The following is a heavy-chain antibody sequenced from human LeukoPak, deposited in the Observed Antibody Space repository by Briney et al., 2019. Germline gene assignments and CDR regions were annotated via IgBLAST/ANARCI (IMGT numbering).Heavy chain of an antibody. Sequence: GGSLRLSCAASGFTFSSYSVNWVRQAPGKGLEWVSSISSSSTYIYYADSVKGRFTISRDNAKNSLYLQMNSLRAEDTAVYYCAKDQRGRIFGGFDYWGQGTLVTVSS. CDR1: GFTFSSYS. J-gene: IGHJ4*02. V-gene: IGHV3-21*04. D-gene: IGHD3-3*01. CDR3: AKDQRGRIFGGFDY. CDR2: ISSSSTYI.